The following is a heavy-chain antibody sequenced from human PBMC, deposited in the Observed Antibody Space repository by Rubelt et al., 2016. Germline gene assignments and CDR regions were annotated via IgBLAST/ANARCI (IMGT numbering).Heavy chain of an antibody. CDR1: GGSISSTTYY. CDR2: IYYSGYT. Sequence: QLQLQESGPGLVEPSETLSLTCTVSGGSISSTTYYWGWIRQPPGKGLEWIGSIYYSGYTYYNPSLKSRVTISVDTSKNQFSLKVSSVTAADTAVYYCARGRVSSGWYRDYWGQGTLVTVSS. D-gene: IGHD6-19*01. V-gene: IGHV4-39*01. CDR3: ARGRVSSGWYRDY. J-gene: IGHJ4*02.